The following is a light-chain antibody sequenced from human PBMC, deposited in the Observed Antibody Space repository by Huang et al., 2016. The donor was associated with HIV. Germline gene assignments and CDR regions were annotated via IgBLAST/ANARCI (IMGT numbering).Light chain of an antibody. CDR3: LQYDRSPPT. CDR2: GAS. Sequence: IVLMQSPGPLSLSPGATATFSCRASQSLRDTYIAWYQQRPGQAPRLLIYGASSRATGIPDRFSGSVSETDLTLSISRLEPEDFAVYDSLQYDRSPPTFVCGTEVE. V-gene: IGKV3-20*01. J-gene: IGKJ4*01. CDR1: QSLRDTY.